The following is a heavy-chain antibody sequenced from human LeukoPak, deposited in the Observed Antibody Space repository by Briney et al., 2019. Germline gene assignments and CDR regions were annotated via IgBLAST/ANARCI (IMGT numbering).Heavy chain of an antibody. D-gene: IGHD2-8*01. Sequence: GGSLRLSCAASGFTFNNYGMHWFRQAPGKGLEWVAVVSFDGSKRFYGDSVKGRFTISRDNSKNTLYLQMNSLRAEDTAVYYCARDRMVYATAYYYGMDVWGQGTTVTVSS. V-gene: IGHV3-30*03. CDR3: ARDRMVYATAYYYGMDV. CDR1: GFTFNNYG. CDR2: VSFDGSKR. J-gene: IGHJ6*02.